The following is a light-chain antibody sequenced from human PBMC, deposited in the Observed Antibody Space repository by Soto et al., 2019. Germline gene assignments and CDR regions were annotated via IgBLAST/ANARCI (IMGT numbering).Light chain of an antibody. CDR2: DAS. CDR1: QSISSW. CDR3: QQFHDYPWT. J-gene: IGKJ1*01. V-gene: IGKV1-5*01. Sequence: DIQMTQSPSTLSASVGDRVTITCRASQSISSWLAWYQQKPGKAPKLLIYDASSLESGAPSRFSGSGSGTDFTLTISSLQPDDFASYYCQQFHDYPWTFGQGTKVDIK.